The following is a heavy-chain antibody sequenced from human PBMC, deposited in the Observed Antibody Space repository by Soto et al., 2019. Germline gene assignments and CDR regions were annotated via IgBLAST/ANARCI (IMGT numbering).Heavy chain of an antibody. J-gene: IGHJ4*02. CDR3: ARAQYYYDSSGYYSSGY. CDR2: INHSGST. CDR1: GGSFSGYY. Sequence: SETLSLTCAVYGGSFSGYYWSWIRQPPGKGLEWIGEINHSGSTNYNPSLKSRVTISVDTSKNQFSLKLSSVTAADTAVYYCARAQYYYDSSGYYSSGYWGQGTLVTVSS. D-gene: IGHD3-22*01. V-gene: IGHV4-34*01.